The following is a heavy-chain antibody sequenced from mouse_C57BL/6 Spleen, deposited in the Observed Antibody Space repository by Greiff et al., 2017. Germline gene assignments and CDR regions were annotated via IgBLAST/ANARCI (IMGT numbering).Heavy chain of an antibody. CDR1: GFTFSTSG. CDR3: GRRLQDAMGC. CDR2: ISSGGSFL. V-gene: IGHV5-6*02. J-gene: IGHJ4*01. Sequence: EVNFVEPGGDLVKPGGPLKRSCAVPGFTFSTSGMSWVRQTLDKRLGWLATISSGGSFLYYPDSVKGRFAISRNNAKNILYLQMSGLKSEDTAIYYYGRRLQDAMGCWGQGTSVTVSS.